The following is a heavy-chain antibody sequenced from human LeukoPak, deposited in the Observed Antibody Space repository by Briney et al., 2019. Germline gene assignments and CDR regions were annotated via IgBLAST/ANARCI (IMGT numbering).Heavy chain of an antibody. D-gene: IGHD1-26*01. CDR1: GGSISSGDYY. J-gene: IGHJ4*02. CDR3: AREHSGSYIDFDY. Sequence: PSETLSLTCTVSGGSISSGDYYWSWIRQPPGKGLEWIGYIYYTGSTYYNPSLKSRVTISIDTSKNQFSLKLSSVTAADTAVYYCAREHSGSYIDFDYWGQGTLVTVSS. CDR2: IYYTGST. V-gene: IGHV4-30-4*01.